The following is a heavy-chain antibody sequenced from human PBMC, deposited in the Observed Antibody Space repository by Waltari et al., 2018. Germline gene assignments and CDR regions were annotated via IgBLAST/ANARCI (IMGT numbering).Heavy chain of an antibody. CDR3: ARVAIAAAGSTPRDY. D-gene: IGHD6-13*01. CDR2: ISSSSSTI. V-gene: IGHV3-48*01. CDR1: GFTFSSYS. Sequence: EVQLVESGGGLVQPGGSLRLSCAASGFTFSSYSMNWVRPAPGKGLEWVSYISSSSSTIYYADSVKGRFTISRDNAKNSLYLQMNSLRAEDTAVYYCARVAIAAAGSTPRDYWGQGTLVTVSS. J-gene: IGHJ4*02.